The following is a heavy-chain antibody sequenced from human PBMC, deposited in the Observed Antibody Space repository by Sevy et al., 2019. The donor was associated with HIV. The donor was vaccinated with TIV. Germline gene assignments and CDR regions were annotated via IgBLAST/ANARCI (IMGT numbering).Heavy chain of an antibody. CDR3: ARGGGYFDDGFDI. CDR2: IYTSGST. J-gene: IGHJ3*02. D-gene: IGHD3-10*01. Sequence: SETLSLTCTVSGGSIGDYYCTWIRQPAGKGLEWIGRIYTSGSTNNNPSLKSRVTMSVGTSKSQFSLTLSSLTAADTAIYYCARGGGYFDDGFDIWGQGTMVTVSS. CDR1: GGSIGDYY. V-gene: IGHV4-4*07.